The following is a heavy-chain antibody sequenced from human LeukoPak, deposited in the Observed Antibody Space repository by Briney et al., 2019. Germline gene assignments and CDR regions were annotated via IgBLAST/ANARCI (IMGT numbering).Heavy chain of an antibody. D-gene: IGHD6-19*01. Sequence: GGSLILSCAASGFTFSSYAMSWVRQAPGKGLEWVSAISGSGGSTYYADSVKGRFTISRDNSKNTLYLQMNSLRAEDTAVYYCAKVPGRAVALFFDYWGQGTLVTVSS. CDR2: ISGSGGST. CDR1: GFTFSSYA. V-gene: IGHV3-23*01. CDR3: AKVPGRAVALFFDY. J-gene: IGHJ4*02.